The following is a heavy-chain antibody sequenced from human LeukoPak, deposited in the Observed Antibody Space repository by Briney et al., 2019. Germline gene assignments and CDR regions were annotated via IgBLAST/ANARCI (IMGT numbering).Heavy chain of an antibody. CDR2: ISGSSRTI. Sequence: GGSLRLSCAASGFTFSSYSMNWVRQAPGKGLEWISYISGSSRTIYSADSVRGRFTISRDNVKNSLYLQMSILRADDTALYYCARIPGKRSAEFHSWGQGARVTVSS. D-gene: IGHD2-2*01. V-gene: IGHV3-48*04. CDR3: ARIPGKRSAEFHS. J-gene: IGHJ4*02. CDR1: GFTFSSYS.